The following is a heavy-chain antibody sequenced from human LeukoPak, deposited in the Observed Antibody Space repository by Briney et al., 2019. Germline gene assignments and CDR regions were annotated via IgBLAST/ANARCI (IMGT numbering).Heavy chain of an antibody. V-gene: IGHV3-21*01. CDR2: VSKSTSYI. CDR1: GFTFSTYS. D-gene: IGHD2-15*01. CDR3: ARDFRVVAATPAFDL. Sequence: GGSLRLSCAASGFTFSTYSMNWVRQAPGKGLEWVSSVSKSTSYIYYADSVKGRFTISRDNAKNSLYLQMDSLRAEDTALYYCARDFRVVAATPAFDLWGQGTMVTVSS. J-gene: IGHJ3*01.